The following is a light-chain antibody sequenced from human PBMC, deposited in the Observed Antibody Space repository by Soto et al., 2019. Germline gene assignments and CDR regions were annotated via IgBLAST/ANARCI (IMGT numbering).Light chain of an antibody. J-gene: IGKJ1*01. CDR2: KSS. Sequence: DIEMTQSPSTLSASEGDRVTISCRASQSVSSWLAWYQQKTGIAPKLLIYKSSILESGVPSRFSGSGSGTEFTLTISSLQPDDFATDYCQQFNTSPWTVGQGIKVEIK. CDR3: QQFNTSPWT. V-gene: IGKV1-5*03. CDR1: QSVSSW.